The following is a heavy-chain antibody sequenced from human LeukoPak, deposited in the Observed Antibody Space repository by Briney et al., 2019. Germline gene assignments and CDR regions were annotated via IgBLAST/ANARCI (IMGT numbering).Heavy chain of an antibody. V-gene: IGHV3-23*01. Sequence: PGGSLRLSCAASGFTFNILAMSWVRQAPGKGLEWVSAISGSGTNTYHADSVRGRFTISRDNSKNTLYLQMNSLRAEDTAVYYCAKTNCGGDCYADYWGQGTLVTVSS. CDR3: AKTNCGGDCYADY. D-gene: IGHD2-21*02. J-gene: IGHJ4*02. CDR1: GFTFNILA. CDR2: ISGSGTNT.